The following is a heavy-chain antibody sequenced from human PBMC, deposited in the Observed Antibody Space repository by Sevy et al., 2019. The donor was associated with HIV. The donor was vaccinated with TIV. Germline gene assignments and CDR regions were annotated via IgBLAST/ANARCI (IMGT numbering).Heavy chain of an antibody. CDR2: ISSSSSTI. J-gene: IGHJ4*02. D-gene: IGHD3-22*01. Sequence: GGSLRLSCAASGFSFSGYSMNWVRQAPGKGLEWVSHISSSSSTIYYADSVKGRFTISRDNAKNSLYLQMNSLRDEDTAVYYCARHPYYDSSGYVDYWGQGTLVTVSS. V-gene: IGHV3-48*02. CDR1: GFSFSGYS. CDR3: ARHPYYDSSGYVDY.